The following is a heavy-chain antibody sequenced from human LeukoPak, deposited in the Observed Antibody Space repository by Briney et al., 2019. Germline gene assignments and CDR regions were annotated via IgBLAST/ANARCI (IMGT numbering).Heavy chain of an antibody. Sequence: GESLKTPCRGPGYSFTSYWIGWVRKMPGKGLEGMGIIYPGDSDTRYSPSFQGQVTISADKSISTAYLQWSSLKASDTAMYYCAKHPKSSFPFDYWGQGTLVTVSS. V-gene: IGHV5-51*01. CDR2: IYPGDSDT. D-gene: IGHD2-15*01. CDR1: GYSFTSYW. CDR3: AKHPKSSFPFDY. J-gene: IGHJ4*02.